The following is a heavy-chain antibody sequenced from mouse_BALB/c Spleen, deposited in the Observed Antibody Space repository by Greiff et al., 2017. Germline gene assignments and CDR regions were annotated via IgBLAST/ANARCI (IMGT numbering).Heavy chain of an antibody. J-gene: IGHJ4*01. Sequence: LQQPGAELVKPGASVKMSCKASGYTFTSYNMHWVKQTPGQGLEWIGAIYPGNGDTSYNQKFKGKATLTADKSSSTAYMQLSSLTSEDSAVYYCARSRYYGSSRPYYYAMDYWGQGTSVTVSS. V-gene: IGHV1-12*01. CDR1: GYTFTSYN. CDR2: IYPGNGDT. CDR3: ARSRYYGSSRPYYYAMDY. D-gene: IGHD1-1*01.